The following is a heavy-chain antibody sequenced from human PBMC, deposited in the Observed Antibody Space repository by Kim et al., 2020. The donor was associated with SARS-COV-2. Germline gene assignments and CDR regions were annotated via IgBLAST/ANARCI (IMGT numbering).Heavy chain of an antibody. CDR1: GFTFSSYW. V-gene: IGHV3-7*01. D-gene: IGHD3-22*01. CDR2: IKQDGSEK. J-gene: IGHJ4*02. CDR3: ARDQGSITMIVVVKVESYYFEY. Sequence: VGSLRLSCAASGFTFSSYWMSWVRQAPGKGLEWVANIKQDGSEKYYVDSVKGRFTISRDNAKNSLYLQMNSLRAEDTAVYYCARDQGSITMIVVVKVESYYFEYWGQGTLVTVSS.